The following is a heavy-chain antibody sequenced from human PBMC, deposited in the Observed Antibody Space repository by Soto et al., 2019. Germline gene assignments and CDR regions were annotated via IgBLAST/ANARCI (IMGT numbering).Heavy chain of an antibody. CDR1: GFTFSSYE. D-gene: IGHD2-15*01. J-gene: IGHJ5*02. V-gene: IGHV3-48*03. CDR2: ISPGSRYP. Sequence: TGGSLRLSCAASGFTFSSYEMNWIRQAPGKGLEWLSYISPGSRYPAYADSVKGRFTISRDNAKRSLYLQMMSLTAEDTAIYYCVRGGGGGLFDPWGQGTMVTVSS. CDR3: VRGGGGGLFDP.